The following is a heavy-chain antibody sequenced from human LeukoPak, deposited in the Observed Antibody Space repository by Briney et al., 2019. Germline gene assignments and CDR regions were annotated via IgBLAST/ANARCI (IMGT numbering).Heavy chain of an antibody. CDR1: GYTFTGYY. Sequence: GASVKVSCKAPGYTFTGYYMHWVRQAPGQGLEWMGRINPNSGGTNYAQKFQGRVTMTRDTSISTAYMELSRLRSDDTAVYYCASGGDIVVVPAAPYGMDVWGQGTTVTVSS. V-gene: IGHV1-2*06. J-gene: IGHJ6*02. CDR2: INPNSGGT. CDR3: ASGGDIVVVPAAPYGMDV. D-gene: IGHD2-2*01.